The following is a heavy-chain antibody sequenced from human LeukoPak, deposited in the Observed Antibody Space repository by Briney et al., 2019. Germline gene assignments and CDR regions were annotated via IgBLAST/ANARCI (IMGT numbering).Heavy chain of an antibody. J-gene: IGHJ4*02. V-gene: IGHV5-51*01. CDR3: ARTSTPKENGYSSGWRFDY. CDR1: GYRSTSYW. Sequence: GESLKISCKGSGYRSTSYWIGWVRQLPGKGLEWIGIIYPGDSDTRYSPSFQGQVTISADKSISTAYLQWSSLKASDTAMYYCARTSTPKENGYSSGWRFDYWGQGALVTVSS. CDR2: IYPGDSDT. D-gene: IGHD6-19*01.